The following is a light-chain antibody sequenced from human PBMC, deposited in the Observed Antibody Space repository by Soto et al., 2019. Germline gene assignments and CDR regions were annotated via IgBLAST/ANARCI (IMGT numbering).Light chain of an antibody. CDR3: QSYDMSLSGVV. Sequence: QPVLTQPPSVSGAPGQRVTISCTGSSSNIGAGYDVQWYQQLPGTAPKLLIYGNANRPSGVPERFSGSKSGTSASLAITGLQAEDEADYYCQSYDMSLSGVVFGGGTKLTVL. J-gene: IGLJ2*01. CDR2: GNA. CDR1: SSNIGAGYD. V-gene: IGLV1-40*01.